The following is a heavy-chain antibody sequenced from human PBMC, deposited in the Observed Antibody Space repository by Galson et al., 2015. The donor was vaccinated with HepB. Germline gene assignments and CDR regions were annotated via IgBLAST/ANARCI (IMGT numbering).Heavy chain of an antibody. CDR1: GFTFNTYA. Sequence: SLRLSCAASGFTFNTYAMSWVRQAPGKGLEWVSSITATDRSTYYADSVKGRFSISRDNSKNTVYLQVNSLRAEDTALYYCAKWTYSDYQYPPSFDYWGQGTLVTVSS. J-gene: IGHJ4*02. V-gene: IGHV3-23*01. CDR2: ITATDRST. D-gene: IGHD4-11*01. CDR3: AKWTYSDYQYPPSFDY.